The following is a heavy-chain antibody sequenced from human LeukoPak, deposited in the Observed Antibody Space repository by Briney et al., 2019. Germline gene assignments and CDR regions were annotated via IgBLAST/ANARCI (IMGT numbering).Heavy chain of an antibody. J-gene: IGHJ4*02. CDR2: ISGSGGST. V-gene: IGHV3-23*01. CDR3: AKDPRITMIVVVTTHFDY. CDR1: GFTFSSYA. D-gene: IGHD3-22*01. Sequence: GGSLRLSCRASGFTFSSYAMSWVRQAPGKGLEWVSAISGSGGSTYYADSVKGRFTISRDNSKNTLYLQMNSLRAEDTAVYYCAKDPRITMIVVVTTHFDYWGQGALVTVSS.